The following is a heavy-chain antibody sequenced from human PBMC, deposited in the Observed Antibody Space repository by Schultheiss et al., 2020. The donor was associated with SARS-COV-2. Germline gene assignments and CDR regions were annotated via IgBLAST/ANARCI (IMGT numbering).Heavy chain of an antibody. J-gene: IGHJ6*02. D-gene: IGHD3-22*01. CDR3: ARDRSYDSSGYYGGGYYYYYGMDV. Sequence: SETLSLTCAVYGGSFSGYYWTWICLPPGKGLEWIGEINHSGSTNYNPSLKSRVTISVDRSKNQFSLKLSSVTAADTAVYYCARDRSYDSSGYYGGGYYYYYGMDVWGQGTTVTVSS. CDR2: INHSGST. V-gene: IGHV4-34*01. CDR1: GGSFSGYY.